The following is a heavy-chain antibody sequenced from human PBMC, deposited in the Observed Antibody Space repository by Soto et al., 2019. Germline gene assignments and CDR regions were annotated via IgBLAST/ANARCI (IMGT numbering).Heavy chain of an antibody. J-gene: IGHJ6*02. Sequence: GGSLRLSCAASGLIFSNAWMNWVRQAPGKGLEWVGRIKSQTDGGTTDYAAPVKGRFTISRDDSKNTLYLQMNNLKTEDTAVYYCTTDPWHGMDVWGQGTLVTVSS. CDR3: TTDPWHGMDV. CDR2: IKSQTDGGTT. CDR1: GLIFSNAW. D-gene: IGHD5-12*01. V-gene: IGHV3-15*07.